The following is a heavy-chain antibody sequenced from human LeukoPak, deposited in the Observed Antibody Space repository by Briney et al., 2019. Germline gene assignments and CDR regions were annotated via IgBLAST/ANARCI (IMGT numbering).Heavy chain of an antibody. J-gene: IGHJ3*02. D-gene: IGHD1-26*01. Sequence: GGSLRPSCAASGFTVSSNYMSWVRQAPGKGLEWVSIIYSGGNTYYADSVKGRFTISRDNYKNTLYFQMNSLKVEYTAVYYCARELFSSGNHYGSFDIWGQGTMVTVPS. CDR3: ARELFSSGNHYGSFDI. CDR2: IYSGGNT. CDR1: GFTVSSNY. V-gene: IGHV3-66*02.